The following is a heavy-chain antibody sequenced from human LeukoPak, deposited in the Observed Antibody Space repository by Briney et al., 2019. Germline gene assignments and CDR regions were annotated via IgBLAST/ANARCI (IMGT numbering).Heavy chain of an antibody. V-gene: IGHV3-66*01. Sequence: GGSLRLSCGASGFTVSSNYMSSVRQAPGKGLEWVSVIYSGGSTYYADSVKGRFTISRDNTKNTLYLQMNSLRAEDTAVYYCAREGRHFDYWGQGTLVTVSS. CDR1: GFTVSSNY. CDR3: AREGRHFDY. J-gene: IGHJ4*02. CDR2: IYSGGST.